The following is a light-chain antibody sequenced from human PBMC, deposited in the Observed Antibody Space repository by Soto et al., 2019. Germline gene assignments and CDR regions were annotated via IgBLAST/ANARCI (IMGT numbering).Light chain of an antibody. CDR3: QQYYSYPLT. Sequence: DSHMTQSPASLSASLGDRFTVTGRASQSISSDLNWYQQKPGKAPKLLIYAASTFQSGVPSRFSGSGSGTDFTLTTSCLQSEDFATYYCQQYYSYPLTFGGGTKVDIK. CDR2: AAS. V-gene: IGKV1-39*01. CDR1: QSISSD. J-gene: IGKJ4*01.